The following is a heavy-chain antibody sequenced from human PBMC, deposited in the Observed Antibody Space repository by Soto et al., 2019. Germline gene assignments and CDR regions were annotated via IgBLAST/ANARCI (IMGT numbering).Heavy chain of an antibody. J-gene: IGHJ2*01. V-gene: IGHV4-4*07. CDR2: IYTSGST. D-gene: IGHD1-26*01. CDR3: ASSIVEATTGPTHWYFDL. CDR1: GGSISSYY. Sequence: QVQLQESGPGLVKPSETLSLTCTVSGGSISSYYWSWIRQPAGKGLEWIGRIYTSGSTNYNPSLTGRVTMSVDTSKNQFSLKLSSVTAADTAVYSDASSIVEATTGPTHWYFDLWGRGTRVTVSS.